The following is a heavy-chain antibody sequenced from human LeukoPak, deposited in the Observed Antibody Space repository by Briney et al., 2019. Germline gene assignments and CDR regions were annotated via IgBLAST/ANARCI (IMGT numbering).Heavy chain of an antibody. V-gene: IGHV1-69*13. D-gene: IGHD2-15*01. J-gene: IGHJ4*02. CDR2: IIPIFGTA. Sequence: SVKVSCQASGYTFTDYYMYWVRQAPGQGLEWRGGIIPIFGTANYAQKFQGRVTITADESTSTAYMELSSLRSEDTAVYYCARDKSIGYDYWGQGTLVTVSS. CDR1: GYTFTDYY. CDR3: ARDKSIGYDY.